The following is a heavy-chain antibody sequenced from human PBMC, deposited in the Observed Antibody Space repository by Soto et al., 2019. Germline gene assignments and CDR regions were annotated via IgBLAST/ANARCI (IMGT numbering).Heavy chain of an antibody. J-gene: IGHJ6*02. CDR3: ARVGPNTHYYYFYGMDV. CDR1: GGSISSYY. CDR2: IYYSGST. Sequence: QVQLQESGPGLVKPSETLSLTCTVSGGSISSYYWSWIRQPPGQGLEGIGYIYYSGSTNSSPSLKSRVTISLDTSKNQFSLKLSSVTAADTAVYYCARVGPNTHYYYFYGMDVWGQGTTVTVSS. D-gene: IGHD1-26*01. V-gene: IGHV4-59*12.